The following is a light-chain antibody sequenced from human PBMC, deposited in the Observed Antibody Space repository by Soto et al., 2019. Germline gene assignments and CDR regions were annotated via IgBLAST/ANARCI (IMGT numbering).Light chain of an antibody. Sequence: AIQLTQSPSSLSASVGDRVTITCRASQGLNSNLAWYQQKQGKAPKLLMYAASTLQNGVPSRFSGNVSGTDFTLTISSLQPEDFATYYCQQSSNYFTFGPGTKVDI. CDR1: QGLNSN. CDR3: QQSSNYFT. V-gene: IGKV1D-13*01. J-gene: IGKJ3*01. CDR2: AAS.